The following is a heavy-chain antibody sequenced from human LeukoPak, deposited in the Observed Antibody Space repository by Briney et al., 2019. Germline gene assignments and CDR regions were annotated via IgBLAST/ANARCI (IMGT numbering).Heavy chain of an antibody. CDR3: ARQGHYDDYPKSDY. Sequence: PSETLSLTCTVSGGSISSSSYYWGWIRQPPGKGLEWIGSIYYSGSTYYNPSLKSRVTISVDTSKNQFSLKLSSVTAADTAVYYCARQGHYDDYPKSDYWGQGTLVTVSS. CDR2: IYYSGST. CDR1: GGSISSSSYY. V-gene: IGHV4-39*01. J-gene: IGHJ4*02. D-gene: IGHD4-17*01.